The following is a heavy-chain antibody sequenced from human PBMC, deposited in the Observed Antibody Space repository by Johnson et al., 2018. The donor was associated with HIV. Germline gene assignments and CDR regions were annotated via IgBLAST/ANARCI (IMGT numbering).Heavy chain of an antibody. D-gene: IGHD3-9*01. Sequence: VQLVESGGGVVQAGRSLRLSCAASGFTFSSYDMHWVRQTTGKGLEWISGIGSSGDTFYPGSVKGRFTISRANAKNSLYLQMNSLRAGDTGVYYCARAGDYDVLTGSLLRGTFDVWGQGTMVTVSS. CDR3: ARAGDYDVLTGSLLRGTFDV. CDR2: IGSSGDT. J-gene: IGHJ3*01. V-gene: IGHV3-13*01. CDR1: GFTFSSYD.